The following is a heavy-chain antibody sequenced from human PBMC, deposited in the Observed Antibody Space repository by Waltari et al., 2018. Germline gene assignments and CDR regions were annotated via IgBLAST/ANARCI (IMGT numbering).Heavy chain of an antibody. Sequence: QVQLQQWGAGLLKPSETLSLTCAVYGGSFSGYYWSWIRQPPGKGLEWIGEINHSGSTNYNPSLKSRVTISVDTSKNQFSLKLSSVTAADTAVYYCASTLERDYDFWSGYYYGMDVWGQGTTVTVSS. J-gene: IGHJ6*02. CDR3: ASTLERDYDFWSGYYYGMDV. CDR1: GGSFSGYY. V-gene: IGHV4-34*01. CDR2: INHSGST. D-gene: IGHD3-3*01.